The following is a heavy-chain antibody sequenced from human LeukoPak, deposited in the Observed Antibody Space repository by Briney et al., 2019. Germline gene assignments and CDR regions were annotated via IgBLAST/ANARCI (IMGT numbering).Heavy chain of an antibody. Sequence: GGSLRLSCAASGFVFRNYFMSWVRQAPGKGLERVASIKNDGSEEYYVDSVRGRYTISRDNTKNSLYLQMSSLRAEDTAVYYCATDRGWRTSGYYLYYFEYWGQGTLVTFSS. CDR3: ATDRGWRTSGYYLYYFEY. J-gene: IGHJ4*02. V-gene: IGHV3-7*01. D-gene: IGHD3-3*01. CDR1: GFVFRNYF. CDR2: IKNDGSEE.